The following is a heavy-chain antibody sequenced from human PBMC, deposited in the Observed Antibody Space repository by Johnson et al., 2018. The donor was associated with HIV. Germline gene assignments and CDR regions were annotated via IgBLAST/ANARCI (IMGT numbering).Heavy chain of an antibody. CDR3: AKDAHITMIVVVISALDAFDI. V-gene: IGHV3-30*18. Sequence: QMQLVESGGGVVQPGRSLRLSCAASGFTFANYGMHWVRQAPGKGLEWVAFTAHDESITHYADSVKGRFTISRDNSKNTLYLQMNSLRAEDTAVYYCAKDAHITMIVVVISALDAFDIWGQGTMVTVSS. CDR1: GFTFANYG. J-gene: IGHJ3*02. CDR2: TAHDESIT. D-gene: IGHD3-22*01.